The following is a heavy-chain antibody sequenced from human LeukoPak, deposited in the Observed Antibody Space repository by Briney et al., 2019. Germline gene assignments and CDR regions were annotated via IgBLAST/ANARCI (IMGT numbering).Heavy chain of an antibody. Sequence: ASVKVSCKVSGYTLTELSMHWVRQAPGKGLEWMGGFDPEDGETNYAQKFQGRVTMTEDTSTDTAYMELSSLRSEDTAVYYCATDHGSSGWYYFDYWGQGTLVTVSS. D-gene: IGHD6-19*01. CDR1: GYTLTELS. CDR2: FDPEDGET. CDR3: ATDHGSSGWYYFDY. V-gene: IGHV1-24*01. J-gene: IGHJ4*02.